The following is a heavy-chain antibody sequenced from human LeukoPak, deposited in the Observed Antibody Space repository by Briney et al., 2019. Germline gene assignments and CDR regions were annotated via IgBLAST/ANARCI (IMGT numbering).Heavy chain of an antibody. CDR1: GYTFTSYW. CDR3: ARTPHYFGAFDI. J-gene: IGHJ3*02. CDR2: FHPADSDT. V-gene: IGHV5-51*01. D-gene: IGHD3-10*01. Sequence: GESLDLSCKGSGYTFTSYWIAWVRHMPGTGLEWMGFFHPADSDTRYSPSFQGQVTISADKSISAVFLQWSSLKSSDTAMYFCARTPHYFGAFDIGGQGTKVTVSS.